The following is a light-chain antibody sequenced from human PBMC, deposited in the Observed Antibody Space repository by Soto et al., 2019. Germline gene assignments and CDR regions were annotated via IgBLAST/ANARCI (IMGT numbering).Light chain of an antibody. J-gene: IGLJ2*01. V-gene: IGLV2-14*01. CDR3: SSYTSSTTLV. CDR1: SSDVGAYNY. CDR2: EVS. Sequence: QSALTQPASVSGSPGQSITISCTGTSSDVGAYNYVSWYQQHPGKAPKLMIYEVSNRPSGVSHRFSGSKSGNTASLTISGLQAEGEADYYCSSYTSSTTLVFGGGTKVTVL.